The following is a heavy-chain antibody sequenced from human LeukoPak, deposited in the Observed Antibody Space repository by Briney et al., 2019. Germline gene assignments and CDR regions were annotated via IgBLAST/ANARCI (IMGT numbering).Heavy chain of an antibody. Sequence: GASVKVSCKASGYTFTGYYMHWVRQAPGQGLEWMGWINPNSGGTNYAQKFQGRVTITADESTSTAYMELSSLRSEDTAVYYCARDRPYSSGWYLDYWGQGTLVTVSS. J-gene: IGHJ4*02. CDR1: GYTFTGYY. V-gene: IGHV1-2*02. CDR2: INPNSGGT. D-gene: IGHD6-19*01. CDR3: ARDRPYSSGWYLDY.